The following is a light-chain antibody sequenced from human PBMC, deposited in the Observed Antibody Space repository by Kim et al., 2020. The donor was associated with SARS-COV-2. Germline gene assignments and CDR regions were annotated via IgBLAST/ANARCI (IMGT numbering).Light chain of an antibody. V-gene: IGKV1-39*01. Sequence: DIQMTQSPSSLSASVGDRVTITCRASQSISSYLNWYQQKPGKAPKLLIYAASSLQSVVPSRFSGSGSGTDFTLTISSLQPEDFATYYCQQSYSTLMYTFGQGTKLEI. CDR1: QSISSY. J-gene: IGKJ2*01. CDR2: AAS. CDR3: QQSYSTLMYT.